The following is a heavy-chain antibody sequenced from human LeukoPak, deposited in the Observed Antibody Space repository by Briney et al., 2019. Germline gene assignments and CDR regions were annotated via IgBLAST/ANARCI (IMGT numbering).Heavy chain of an antibody. D-gene: IGHD2-21*02. Sequence: SETLSLTCTVSGGSISSSSYYWGWIRQPPGKGLEWIGSIYYSGSTYYNPSLKSRVTISVDTSKNQFSLKLSSVTAADTAVYYCARASYCGGDCYQGYYYYMDVWGKGTTVTVSS. V-gene: IGHV4-39*07. J-gene: IGHJ6*03. CDR1: GGSISSSSYY. CDR2: IYYSGST. CDR3: ARASYCGGDCYQGYYYYMDV.